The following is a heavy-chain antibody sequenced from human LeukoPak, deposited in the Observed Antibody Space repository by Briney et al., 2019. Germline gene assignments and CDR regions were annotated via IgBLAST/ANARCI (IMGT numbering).Heavy chain of an antibody. CDR3: AREEVVVVPAAIPIYYYYGMDV. CDR2: ISAYNGNT. V-gene: IGHV1-18*01. J-gene: IGHJ6*02. D-gene: IGHD2-2*01. CDR1: GYAFTSYG. Sequence: ASVKVSCKASGYAFTSYGISWVRQAPGQGLEWMGWISAYNGNTNYAQKLQGRVTMTTDTSTSTAYMELRSLRSDDTAVYYCAREEVVVVPAAIPIYYYYGMDVWGQGTTATVSS.